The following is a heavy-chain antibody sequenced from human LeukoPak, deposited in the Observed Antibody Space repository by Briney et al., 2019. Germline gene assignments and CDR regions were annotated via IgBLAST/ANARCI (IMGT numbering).Heavy chain of an antibody. D-gene: IGHD3-10*01. CDR3: ARHDVFLWFGRGSFDY. J-gene: IGHJ4*02. Sequence: SETLSLTCAVYGGSFSGYYWSWIRQPPGKGLEWIGEINHSGSTNYNPSLKSRVTISVDTSKNQFSLKLSSVTAADTAVYYCARHDVFLWFGRGSFDYWGQGTLVTVSS. CDR1: GGSFSGYY. V-gene: IGHV4-34*01. CDR2: INHSGST.